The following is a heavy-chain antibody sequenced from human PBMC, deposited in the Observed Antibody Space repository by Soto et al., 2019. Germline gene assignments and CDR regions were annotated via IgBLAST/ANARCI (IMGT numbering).Heavy chain of an antibody. CDR3: ARNPSP. V-gene: IGHV4-30-2*01. Sequence: NPSETLSLTCAVSGGSISSGGYSWSWIRQPPGKGLEWIGYIYHSGNIYYNPSLKSRVTISVDRSKNQFSLKLSSVTAADTAVYYCARNPSPWGQGTLVTVS. CDR2: IYHSGNI. J-gene: IGHJ5*02. CDR1: GGSISSGGYS.